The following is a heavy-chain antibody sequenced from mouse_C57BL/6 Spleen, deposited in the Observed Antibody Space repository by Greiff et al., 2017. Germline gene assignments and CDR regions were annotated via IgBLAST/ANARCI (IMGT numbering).Heavy chain of an antibody. J-gene: IGHJ2*01. CDR2: IDPSDSET. D-gene: IGHD2-4*01. V-gene: IGHV1-52*01. CDR1: GYTFTSYW. CDR3: ARGDDYDGFPYYFDY. Sequence: QVQLKQPGAELVRPGSSVKLSCKASGYTFTSYWMHWVKQRPIQGLEWIGNIDPSDSETNYNQKFKDKATLTVDKSSSTAYMELSSLTSEDSGVYYCARGDDYDGFPYYFDYWGQGTTLTVSS.